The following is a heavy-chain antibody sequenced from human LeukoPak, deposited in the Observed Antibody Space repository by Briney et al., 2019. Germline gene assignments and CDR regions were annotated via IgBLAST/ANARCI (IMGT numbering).Heavy chain of an antibody. CDR2: ISYDGSNK. CDR3: GRGSVGSGELNY. CDR1: GFTFSSYA. J-gene: IGHJ4*02. D-gene: IGHD3-10*01. Sequence: PGGSLRLSCAASGFTFSSYAMHWVRQAPGKGLEWVAVISYDGSNKFYADSVKGRFTLSRDNSKNTLYLQMNSLRIEDTAVYYCGRGSVGSGELNYWGRGTLVTVSS. V-gene: IGHV3-30-3*01.